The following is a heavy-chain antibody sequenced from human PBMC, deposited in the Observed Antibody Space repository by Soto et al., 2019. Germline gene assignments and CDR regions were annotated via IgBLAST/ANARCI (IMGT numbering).Heavy chain of an antibody. D-gene: IGHD3-10*01. CDR3: ARVTAGSGSYQIDL. Sequence: QVQLVESGGGLVKPGGSLRLSCSASGFTFSEDYMSWVRQVPGKGLEWVSYISHSGSTTDYADSVKGRFTISRDNVNNSLFLQMNSLRAEDSGIYYCARVTAGSGSYQIDLWGQGTLVTVSS. V-gene: IGHV3-11*01. J-gene: IGHJ4*02. CDR2: ISHSGSTT. CDR1: GFTFSEDY.